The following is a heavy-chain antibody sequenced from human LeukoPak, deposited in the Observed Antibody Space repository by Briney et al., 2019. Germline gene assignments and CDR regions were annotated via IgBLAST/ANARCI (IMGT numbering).Heavy chain of an antibody. CDR2: ISSSSSYI. Sequence: NAGGSLRLSGAASGFTFSSYSMNWVRQAPGKGLEGVSSISSSSSYIYYADSVKGRFTISRDNSKNTLYLQMNGLRAKDTAVYYCAKDRGYSYGPHYFDYWGQGTLVTVSS. V-gene: IGHV3-21*01. J-gene: IGHJ4*02. D-gene: IGHD5-18*01. CDR3: AKDRGYSYGPHYFDY. CDR1: GFTFSSYS.